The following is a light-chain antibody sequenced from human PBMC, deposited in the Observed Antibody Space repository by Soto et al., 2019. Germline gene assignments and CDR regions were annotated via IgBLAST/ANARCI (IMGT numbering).Light chain of an antibody. Sequence: EIVMTQSPATLSVSPGERATLSCRASQSVSSNLAWYQQKPGQAPRLLIYDASTRATGIPARFSGSGSGTEFTLTISSLQSEDFAVYYCHQYNNWPRTFGQGPKVDIK. J-gene: IGKJ1*01. V-gene: IGKV3-15*01. CDR1: QSVSSN. CDR3: HQYNNWPRT. CDR2: DAS.